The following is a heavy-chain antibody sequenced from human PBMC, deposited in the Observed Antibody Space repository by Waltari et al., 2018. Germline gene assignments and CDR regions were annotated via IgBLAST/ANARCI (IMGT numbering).Heavy chain of an antibody. CDR3: ARVVIVVVAIDY. Sequence: QVQLQESGPGLVKPSETLSLTCAVSGYSISRGYYWGWIRQPPGKGLEWIGSIYHSGSTYYNPSLKSRVTISVDTSKNQFSLKLSSVTAADTAVYYCARVVIVVVAIDYWGQGTLVTVSS. D-gene: IGHD2-21*01. CDR2: IYHSGST. CDR1: GYSISRGYY. J-gene: IGHJ4*02. V-gene: IGHV4-38-2*01.